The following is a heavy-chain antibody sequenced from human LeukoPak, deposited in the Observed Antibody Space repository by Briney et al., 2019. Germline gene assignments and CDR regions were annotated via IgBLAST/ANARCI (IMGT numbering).Heavy chain of an antibody. CDR2: IYHSGST. Sequence: SETLSLTCAVSGGSISSSNWWSWVRQPPGKGLEWIGEIYHSGSTNYNPSLKSRVTISVDKSKNQFSLKLSSVTAADTAVYYCARDGRDGYNLGSALDYWGQGTLVTVSS. D-gene: IGHD5-24*01. V-gene: IGHV4-4*02. CDR1: GGSISSSNW. J-gene: IGHJ4*02. CDR3: ARDGRDGYNLGSALDY.